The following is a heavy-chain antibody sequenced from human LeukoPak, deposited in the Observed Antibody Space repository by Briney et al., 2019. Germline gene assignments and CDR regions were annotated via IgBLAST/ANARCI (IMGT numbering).Heavy chain of an antibody. CDR3: AREGGSSYYFDY. Sequence: SETLSLTCTASGGSISSYYWSWIRQPPGKGLEWIGYIYYSGSTNYNPSLKSRVTISVDTSKNQFSLKLSSVTAADTAVYYCAREGGSSYYFDYWGQGTLVTVSS. CDR1: GGSISSYY. D-gene: IGHD6-6*01. V-gene: IGHV4-59*01. J-gene: IGHJ4*02. CDR2: IYYSGST.